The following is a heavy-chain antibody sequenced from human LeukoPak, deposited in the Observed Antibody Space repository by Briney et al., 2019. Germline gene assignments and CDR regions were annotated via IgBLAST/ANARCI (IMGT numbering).Heavy chain of an antibody. CDR2: ISYDGSNK. CDR1: GFTFSSYG. D-gene: IGHD6-13*01. Sequence: GGSLRLSCAASGFTFSSYGMHWVRQAPGKGLEWLAVISYDGSNKYYADSVKGRFTIPRDNSKNTLYQQMKSLRAEDTAVYYCAKDGVNSSSPGEALDYWGQGTLVTVSS. V-gene: IGHV3-30*18. CDR3: AKDGVNSSSPGEALDY. J-gene: IGHJ4*02.